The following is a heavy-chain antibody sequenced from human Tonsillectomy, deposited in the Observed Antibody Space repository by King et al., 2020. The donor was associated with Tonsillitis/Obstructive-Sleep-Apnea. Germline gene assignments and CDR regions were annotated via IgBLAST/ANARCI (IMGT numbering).Heavy chain of an antibody. CDR3: AKPTVVTPVIRNAYWYFDL. J-gene: IGHJ2*01. V-gene: IGHV4-59*01. CDR2: IYYSGST. CDR1: GGSISSYY. Sequence: QLQESGPGLVKPSETLSLTCTVSGGSISSYYWSWIRQPPGKGLDWIGYIYYSGSTNYNPSLRSRVIISVDTSKNQFSLRLSSVNAADTAVYFCAKPTVVTPVIRNAYWYFDLWGRGTLVTVSS. D-gene: IGHD4-23*01.